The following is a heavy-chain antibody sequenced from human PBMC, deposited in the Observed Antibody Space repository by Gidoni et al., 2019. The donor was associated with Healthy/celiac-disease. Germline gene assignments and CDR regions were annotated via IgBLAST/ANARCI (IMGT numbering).Heavy chain of an antibody. Sequence: QVQLVQSGAEVKKPGSSVKVSCKDSGGTFSSYAISWVRQGPGQGLEWMGGLIPIFGTANYAQNSQGRVTITAYESTSTAYIGLSSLRSEDTAVYYCACAPSSVCYPGYYYDGMDVWCQGTTVTVSS. D-gene: IGHD6-19*01. V-gene: IGHV1-69*01. CDR2: LIPIFGTA. J-gene: IGHJ6*02. CDR1: GGTFSSYA. CDR3: ACAPSSVCYPGYYYDGMDV.